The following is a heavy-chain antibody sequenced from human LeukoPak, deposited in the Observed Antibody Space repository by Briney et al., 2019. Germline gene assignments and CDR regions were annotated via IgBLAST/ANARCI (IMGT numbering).Heavy chain of an antibody. Sequence: SETLSLTCTVSGGSISSYYWSWIRQPPGKGLEWIGYIYYSGSTNYNPSLKSRVTISVDTSKNQFSLKLSSVTAADTAVYYCARGKSSIAARRSSWFDPWGQGTLVTVSS. CDR3: ARGKSSIAARRSSWFDP. CDR1: GGSISSYY. J-gene: IGHJ5*02. D-gene: IGHD6-6*01. V-gene: IGHV4-59*12. CDR2: IYYSGST.